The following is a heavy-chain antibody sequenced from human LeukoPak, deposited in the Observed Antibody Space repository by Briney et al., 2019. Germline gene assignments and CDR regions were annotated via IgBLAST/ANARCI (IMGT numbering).Heavy chain of an antibody. D-gene: IGHD3-22*01. CDR1: GFTFSSYW. CDR3: AKDDSSGYYPRGRSFDY. CDR2: INQDGSEK. J-gene: IGHJ4*02. V-gene: IGHV3-7*01. Sequence: GGSLRLSCAGSGFTFSSYWMSWVRQAPGKGLEWVANINQDGSEKYYVDSVKGRFTISRDNAKNSLYLQMNSLRAEDTAVYYCAKDDSSGYYPRGRSFDYWGQGTLVTVSS.